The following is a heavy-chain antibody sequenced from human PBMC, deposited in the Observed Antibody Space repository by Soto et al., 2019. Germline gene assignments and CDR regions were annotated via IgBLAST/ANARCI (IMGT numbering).Heavy chain of an antibody. Sequence: QVQLQESGPGLVKPSQTLSLTCTVSGGDISSGCYYWSWIRQHPGKGLEWIGYISYSASTYSNPSLNSRVTISLATYKNQLSLKLSSVTAAVTAVYYSARGLVPWGQGTLVSVSS. J-gene: IGHJ5*02. V-gene: IGHV4-31*03. D-gene: IGHD3-16*01. CDR1: GGDISSGCYY. CDR2: ISYSAST. CDR3: ARGLVP.